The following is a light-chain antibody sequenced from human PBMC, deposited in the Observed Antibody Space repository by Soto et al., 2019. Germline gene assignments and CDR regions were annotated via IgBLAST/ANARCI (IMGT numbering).Light chain of an antibody. V-gene: IGKV3-20*01. CDR2: GAS. J-gene: IGKJ1*01. CDR1: QSVSSSY. Sequence: EIVLTQSPGTLSLSPGERATLSCRASQSVSSSYLAWYQQKPGQAPRLLIYGASSRATGIPDRFSGSGSGTAFPLTISRLEPEDLAVYYCQQYGSSPWTFGQGTKVEIK. CDR3: QQYGSSPWT.